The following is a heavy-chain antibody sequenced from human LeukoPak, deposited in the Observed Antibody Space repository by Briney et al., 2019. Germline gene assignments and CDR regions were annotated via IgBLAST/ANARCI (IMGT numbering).Heavy chain of an antibody. CDR3: ARDLGQSHFDY. CDR1: GFTFSTYG. CDR2: ISSSSSYI. J-gene: IGHJ4*02. Sequence: GGSLRLSCAASGFTFSTYGMHWVRQAPGKGLEWVSSISSSSSYIYYADSVEGRFTISRDNAKNSLYLQMNSLRAEDTAVYYCARDLGQSHFDYWGQGTLVTVSS. V-gene: IGHV3-21*01. D-gene: IGHD3-16*01.